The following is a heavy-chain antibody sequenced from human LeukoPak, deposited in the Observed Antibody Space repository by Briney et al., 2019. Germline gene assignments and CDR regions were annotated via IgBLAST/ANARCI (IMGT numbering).Heavy chain of an antibody. CDR2: IYYSGST. CDR1: GGSISSGDYY. D-gene: IGHD3-3*01. Sequence: SEILSLTCTVSGGSISSGDYYWSWIRQPPGKGLEWIGYIYYSGSTYYNPSLKSRVTISVDTSKNQFSLKLSSVTAADTAVYYCARVLAVFGVVIPRYYFDYWGQGTLVTVSS. J-gene: IGHJ4*02. CDR3: ARVLAVFGVVIPRYYFDY. V-gene: IGHV4-30-4*08.